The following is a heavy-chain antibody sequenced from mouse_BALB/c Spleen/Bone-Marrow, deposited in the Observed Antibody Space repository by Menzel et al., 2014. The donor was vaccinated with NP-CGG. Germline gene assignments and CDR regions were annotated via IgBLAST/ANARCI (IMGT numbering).Heavy chain of an antibody. D-gene: IGHD2-14*01. CDR1: GYTFTSYW. J-gene: IGHJ4*01. Sequence: VQLQQSGTVLARPGASVKMSCKASGYTFTSYWMHWVKQRPGQGLEWIGAIYPGNSDTSYNQKFKGKAKLTAVTSTSTAVMGLSSLTNEDSAVYYFTGYVRRYYYAMDYWGQGTSVTVSS. V-gene: IGHV1-5*01. CDR3: TGYVRRYYYAMDY. CDR2: IYPGNSDT.